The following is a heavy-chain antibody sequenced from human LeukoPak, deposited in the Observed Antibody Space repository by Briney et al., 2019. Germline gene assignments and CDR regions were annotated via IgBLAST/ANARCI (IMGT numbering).Heavy chain of an antibody. J-gene: IGHJ4*02. CDR3: AKRRYCDDINCRDFDC. Sequence: PGGSLRLSCAASGFTFNSYAMSWVRQAPGQGLEWVSAVSADGDYTYYADSVKGRFSISRDNSKDTPYLQINSLRVGDTAVYYCAKRRYCDDINCRDFDCWGQGTLVTVSS. V-gene: IGHV3-23*01. D-gene: IGHD2-15*01. CDR1: GFTFNSYA. CDR2: VSADGDYT.